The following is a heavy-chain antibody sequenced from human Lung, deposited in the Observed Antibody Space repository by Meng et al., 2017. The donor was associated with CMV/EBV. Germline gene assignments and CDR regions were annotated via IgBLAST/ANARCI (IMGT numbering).Heavy chain of an antibody. CDR1: GDSITNHNW. D-gene: IGHD3-10*01. Sequence: HAQLPGSGPARVKPSETLSLTCAVSGDSITNHNWWAWVRQPPGKGLEWIGEIPHRGSSAYNPSLKSRVSMSIDKSKNQFSLKLTSATAADTAVYHCLRRSGGSVWGQGTLVTVSS. CDR3: LRRSGGSV. V-gene: IGHV4-4*02. J-gene: IGHJ1*01. CDR2: IPHRGSS.